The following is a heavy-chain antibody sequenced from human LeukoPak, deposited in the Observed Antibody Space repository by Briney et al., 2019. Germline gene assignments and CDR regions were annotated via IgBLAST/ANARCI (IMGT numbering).Heavy chain of an antibody. CDR1: GDSFSSHY. Sequence: SETLSLTCAVSGDSFSSHYWTWIRQSPGTGLEWIGYISHIGRTNYNPSLKSRVAMSVDTSKNQFSLRLSSVTAADTAVYYCARLSADSSSSRGFDYWGRGTLVTVSS. D-gene: IGHD2-2*01. J-gene: IGHJ4*02. CDR2: ISHIGRT. V-gene: IGHV4-59*11. CDR3: ARLSADSSSSRGFDY.